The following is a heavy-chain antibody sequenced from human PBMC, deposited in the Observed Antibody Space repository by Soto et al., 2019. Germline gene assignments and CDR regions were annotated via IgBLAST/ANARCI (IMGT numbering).Heavy chain of an antibody. CDR3: ARDITIFGVVPPFYYYGMDV. J-gene: IGHJ6*02. CDR2: INHSGST. CDR1: GGSFSGYY. V-gene: IGHV4-34*01. D-gene: IGHD3-3*01. Sequence: SETLSLTCAVYGGSFSGYYWSWIRQPPGKGLEWIGEINHSGSTNYNPSLKSRVTISVDTSKNQFSLKLSSVTAADTAVYYCARDITIFGVVPPFYYYGMDVWGQGTTVTVSS.